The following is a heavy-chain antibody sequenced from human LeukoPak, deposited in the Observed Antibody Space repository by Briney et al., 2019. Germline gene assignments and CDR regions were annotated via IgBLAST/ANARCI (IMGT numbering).Heavy chain of an antibody. CDR3: AHRPWIPYDSSGYAYY. V-gene: IGHV2-5*02. J-gene: IGHJ4*02. CDR2: IYWDDDK. D-gene: IGHD3-22*01. CDR1: GFSLSTSGVG. Sequence: SGPTLVKPTQTLTLTCTFSGFSLSTSGVGVGWIRQPPGKALEWLALIYWDDDKRYSPSLKSRLTITKDTSKNQVVLTMTNMDPVDTATYYCAHRPWIPYDSSGYAYYWGQGTLVTVSS.